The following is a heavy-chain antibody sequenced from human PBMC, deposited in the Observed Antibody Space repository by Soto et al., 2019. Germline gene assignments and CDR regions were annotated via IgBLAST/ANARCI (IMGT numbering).Heavy chain of an antibody. CDR2: ISYDGSNK. D-gene: IGHD4-17*01. J-gene: IGHJ6*02. CDR3: AKDKNYGGEYYYYGMDV. V-gene: IGHV3-30-3*01. CDR1: GFTFSSYA. Sequence: GGSLRLSCAASGFTFSSYAMRLVRQATGKGLEWVAVISYDGSNKYYADSVKGRFTISRDNSKNTLYLQMNSLRAEDTALYYCAKDKNYGGEYYYYGMDVWGQGTTVTAP.